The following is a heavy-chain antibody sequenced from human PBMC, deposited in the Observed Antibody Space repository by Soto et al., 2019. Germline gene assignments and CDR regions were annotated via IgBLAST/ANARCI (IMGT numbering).Heavy chain of an antibody. CDR2: IIPIFGTA. J-gene: IGHJ3*02. D-gene: IGHD3-22*01. CDR1: GGTFSSYA. CDR3: ARVLADYYDSSGPTRPHDAFDI. V-gene: IGHV1-69*01. Sequence: QVQLVQSGAEVKKPGSSVKVSCKASGGTFSSYAISWVRQAPGQGLEWMGGIIPIFGTANYAQKFQGRVTITADESTRTAYMELSSLRSEDTAVYYCARVLADYYDSSGPTRPHDAFDIWGQGTRVTVSS.